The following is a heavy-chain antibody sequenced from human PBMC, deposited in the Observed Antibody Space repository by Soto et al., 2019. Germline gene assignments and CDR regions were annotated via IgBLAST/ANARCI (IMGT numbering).Heavy chain of an antibody. J-gene: IGHJ5*02. CDR3: AKGDNLGPKTGYAFDP. CDR1: GDSVSSNPAS. Sequence: SQTLSLTCALSGDSVSSNPASWNWISQSPSRGLEWLGRTYFRSKWYNDYAVSVKSIIIINPDTSNNQFSLQLNSGTPEDTAVYFCAKGDNLGPKTGYAFDPWGQGIMVTGS. D-gene: IGHD5-12*01. CDR2: TYFRSKWYN. V-gene: IGHV6-1*01.